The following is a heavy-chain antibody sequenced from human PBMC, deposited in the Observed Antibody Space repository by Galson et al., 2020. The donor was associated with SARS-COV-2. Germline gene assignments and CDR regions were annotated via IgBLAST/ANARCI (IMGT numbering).Heavy chain of an antibody. CDR1: GYIFTSYG. J-gene: IGHJ5*02. CDR2: INGYNGAT. CDR3: AIDPDDSSSFDP. Sequence: ASVKVSCKASGYIFTSYGISWVRQVPGQGLEWVGWINGYNGATKYTEKFLGRVTMTRDTSTNTAYMELRSLRYGDTAVYYCAIDPDDSSSFDPWGQGTLVTVSS. V-gene: IGHV1-18*04. D-gene: IGHD6-13*01.